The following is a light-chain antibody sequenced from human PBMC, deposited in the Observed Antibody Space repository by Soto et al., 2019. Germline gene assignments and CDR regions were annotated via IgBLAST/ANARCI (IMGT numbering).Light chain of an antibody. CDR3: QQSGTSPWT. V-gene: IGKV3-20*01. CDR2: DAS. J-gene: IGKJ1*01. CDR1: QRVSSSY. Sequence: EIVLTQSPGTLSLSPGERATLSCRASQRVSSSYLAWYQQKSGQAPRLLIYDASSRATGTPDRFRGSGSGTDFTLTISRLEPEDFADYDCQQSGTSPWTFGQGTKVEIK.